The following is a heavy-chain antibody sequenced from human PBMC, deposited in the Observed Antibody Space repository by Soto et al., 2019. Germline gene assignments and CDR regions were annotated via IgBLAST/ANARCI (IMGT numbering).Heavy chain of an antibody. J-gene: IGHJ5*02. CDR3: ARIQAPIVVVPAATNWLDP. D-gene: IGHD2-2*01. Sequence: ASVKVSCKASGYTFTSYGISWVRQAPGQGLEWMGWISAYNGNTNYAQKLQGRVTMTTDTSTSTAYMELRSLRPDDTAVYYCARIQAPIVVVPAATNWLDPWGQGTLVTVSS. V-gene: IGHV1-18*04. CDR1: GYTFTSYG. CDR2: ISAYNGNT.